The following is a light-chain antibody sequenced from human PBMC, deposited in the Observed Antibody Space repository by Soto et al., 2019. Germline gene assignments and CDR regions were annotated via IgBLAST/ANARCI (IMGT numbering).Light chain of an antibody. CDR2: DDS. CDR3: QVWDNGSDHCV. V-gene: IGLV3-21*02. Sequence: SYELTQPPSVSVALGLTARIACGGNNIGTKSVHWYQQKPGQAPVLVVYDDSDRPSGIPERFSGSNSGNTATLTISRVEAGDEAAYSCQVWDNGSDHCVFGGGTKVTVL. CDR1: NIGTKS. J-gene: IGLJ3*02.